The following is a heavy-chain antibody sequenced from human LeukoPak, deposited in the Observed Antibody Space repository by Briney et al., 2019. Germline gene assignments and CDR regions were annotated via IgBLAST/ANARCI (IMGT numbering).Heavy chain of an antibody. Sequence: PSETLSLTCAVYGGSFSDYCWSWIRQSPGRGLEWIGEINHTGSANYNPSLKSRVTISVDTSKNQFSLKLSSVTAADTAVYYCARGRYYYDSSGSSWFDPWGQGTLVTVSS. CDR3: ARGRYYYDSSGSSWFDP. CDR1: GGSFSDYC. CDR2: INHTGSA. V-gene: IGHV4-34*01. D-gene: IGHD3-22*01. J-gene: IGHJ5*02.